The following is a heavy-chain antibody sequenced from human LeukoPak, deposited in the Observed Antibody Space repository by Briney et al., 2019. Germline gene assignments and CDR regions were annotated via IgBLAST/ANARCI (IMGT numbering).Heavy chain of an antibody. CDR2: IIPIFGTA. CDR3: ARDGYYYYGMDV. Sequence: SVKVSCKASGGTFSSYAISWVRQAPGQGLEWMGGIIPIFGTANYAQKFQGRVTIAADESTSTAYMELSSLRSEDTAVYYCARDGYYYYGMDVWGQGTTVTVSS. CDR1: GGTFSSYA. V-gene: IGHV1-69*01. J-gene: IGHJ6*02.